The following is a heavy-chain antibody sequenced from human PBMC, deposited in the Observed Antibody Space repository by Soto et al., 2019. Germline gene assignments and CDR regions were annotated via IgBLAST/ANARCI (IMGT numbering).Heavy chain of an antibody. V-gene: IGHV3-30-3*01. CDR3: ARGEGYCSGGTCYRYFDY. J-gene: IGHJ4*02. CDR2: TGYDGSKK. Sequence: QVQLVESGGGVVQPGRSLRLACAASGFTFSSYSMHWVRQAPGKGLEWVAVTGYDGSKKYYADSVKGRFTISRDNSKNTLDLQMDSLRTEDTAVYYCARGEGYCSGGTCYRYFDYWGQGALVTDS. D-gene: IGHD2-15*01. CDR1: GFTFSSYS.